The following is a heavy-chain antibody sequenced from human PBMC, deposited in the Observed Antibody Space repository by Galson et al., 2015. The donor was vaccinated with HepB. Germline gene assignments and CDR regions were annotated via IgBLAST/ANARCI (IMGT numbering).Heavy chain of an antibody. J-gene: IGHJ4*02. CDR2: IRSKANSYAT. Sequence: SLRLSCAASGFTFSGSAMHWVRQASGKGLEWVGRIRSKANSYATAYAASVKGRFTTSRDDSKNTAYLQMNSLKTEDTAVYYCTKSVNDSSGYLSSYWGQGTLVTVSS. V-gene: IGHV3-73*01. CDR3: TKSVNDSSGYLSSY. D-gene: IGHD3-22*01. CDR1: GFTFSGSA.